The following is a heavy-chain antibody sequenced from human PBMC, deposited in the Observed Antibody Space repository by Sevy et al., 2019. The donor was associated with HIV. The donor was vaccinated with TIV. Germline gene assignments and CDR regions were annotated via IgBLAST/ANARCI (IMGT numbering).Heavy chain of an antibody. Sequence: GGSLRLSCAASGFTFSSYAMSWGRHAPGKGLEWVSAIRGSGRITYYSDSVKGRFTISRDNSQNRLYRQRNSLRAEDPAVYYCAKEGQGEYYDSRGYFDYWGQGTLVPVS. CDR1: GFTFSSYA. CDR2: IRGSGRIT. J-gene: IGHJ4*02. V-gene: IGHV3-23*01. CDR3: AKEGQGEYYDSRGYFDY. D-gene: IGHD3-22*01.